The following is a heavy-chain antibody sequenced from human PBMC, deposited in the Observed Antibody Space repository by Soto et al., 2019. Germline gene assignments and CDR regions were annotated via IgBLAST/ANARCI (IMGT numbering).Heavy chain of an antibody. Sequence: QLQLQESGPGLVKPSETLSLTCTVSGGSISSSSYYWGWIRQPPGKGLEWIGSIYYSGSTYYNPSLKSRVTVSVDTSKNQCSLKLSSVTAADTAVYYCARSEYCSSTSCYASGRKYNWFDPRGQGTLITVSS. J-gene: IGHJ5*02. V-gene: IGHV4-39*01. CDR1: GGSISSSSYY. D-gene: IGHD2-2*01. CDR3: ARSEYCSSTSCYASGRKYNWFDP. CDR2: IYYSGST.